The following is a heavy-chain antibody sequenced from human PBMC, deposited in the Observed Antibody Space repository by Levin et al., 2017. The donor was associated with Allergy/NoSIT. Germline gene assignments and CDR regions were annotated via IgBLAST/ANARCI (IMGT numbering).Heavy chain of an antibody. CDR3: ASVRNSDILTGNTEYYFDN. Sequence: RPSETLSLTCTVSGGSITSSYWNWIRQPPGKGLEWIGYVFYSGSTNYNPSLKSRVTMSVDRSKNQFSLRLTSVTAADTAVYYCASVRNSDILTGNTEYYFDNWGQGILVTVSS. D-gene: IGHD3-9*01. V-gene: IGHV4-59*01. CDR2: VFYSGST. CDR1: GGSITSSY. J-gene: IGHJ4*02.